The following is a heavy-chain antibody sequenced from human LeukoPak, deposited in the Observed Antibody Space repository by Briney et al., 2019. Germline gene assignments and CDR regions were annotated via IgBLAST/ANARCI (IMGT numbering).Heavy chain of an antibody. CDR1: GYTFTGYY. CDR3: ARDPSPHYYDSSGYYFA. D-gene: IGHD3-22*01. Sequence: GASVKVSCKASGYTFTGYYMHWVRQAPGQGLEWMGWINPNSGGTNYAQKFQGRVTMTRDTSISTAYMELSSLRSEDTAVYYCARDPSPHYYDSSGYYFAWGQGTLVTVSS. CDR2: INPNSGGT. J-gene: IGHJ4*02. V-gene: IGHV1-2*02.